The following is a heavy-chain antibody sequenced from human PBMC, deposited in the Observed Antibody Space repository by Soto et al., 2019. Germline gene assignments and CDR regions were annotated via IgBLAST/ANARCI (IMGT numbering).Heavy chain of an antibody. V-gene: IGHV3-30*19. CDR3: ASPREGQWLVFDH. CDR2: ISKDGLDR. D-gene: IGHD6-19*01. Sequence: LRLSCVVSGFTFSDFGMHWVRQSPGEGLAWVASISKDGLDRYYSESVKGRFTISRDDSKNTVFLQMNSLKVEDTAAYFCASPREGQWLVFDHWGQRTLVTVS. J-gene: IGHJ4*02. CDR1: GFTFSDFG.